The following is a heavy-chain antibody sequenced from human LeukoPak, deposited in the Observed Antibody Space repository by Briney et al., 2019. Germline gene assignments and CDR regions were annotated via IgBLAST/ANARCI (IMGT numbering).Heavy chain of an antibody. D-gene: IGHD3-22*01. J-gene: IGHJ1*01. Sequence: GASVKVSCKASGYTFTGYYMHWVRQAPGQGLEWMGRINPNSGGTNYAQKFQGRVTMTRGTSISTAYMELSRLRSNDTAVYYCAGGNYDSSGFYFQHWGQGTLVTVSS. CDR1: GYTFTGYY. V-gene: IGHV1-2*06. CDR2: INPNSGGT. CDR3: AGGNYDSSGFYFQH.